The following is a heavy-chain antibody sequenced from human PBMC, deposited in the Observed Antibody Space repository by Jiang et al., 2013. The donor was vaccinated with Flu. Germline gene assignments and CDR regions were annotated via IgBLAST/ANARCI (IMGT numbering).Heavy chain of an antibody. Sequence: SRVTISVDTSKNQXSLKLSSVTAADTAVYYCARGRDIVVVVAALHFDYWGQGTLVTVSS. V-gene: IGHV4-34*01. D-gene: IGHD2-15*01. J-gene: IGHJ4*02. CDR3: ARGRDIVVVVAALHFDY.